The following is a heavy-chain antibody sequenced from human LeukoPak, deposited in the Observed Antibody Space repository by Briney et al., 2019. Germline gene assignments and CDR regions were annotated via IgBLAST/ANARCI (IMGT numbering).Heavy chain of an antibody. CDR3: ARQYDSYYYYNVDV. CDR2: LYHSDST. CDR1: GYSISNGYY. D-gene: IGHD2-2*01. V-gene: IGHV4-38-2*01. J-gene: IGHJ6*03. Sequence: SETLSLTCAVSGYSISNGYYWVWIRQPPGKGLEWIGSLYHSDSTYYNPSLKSRVTMSVDTSKNQFSLKLSFVTAADTAVYYCARQYDSYYYYNVDVWGEGTTVTVSS.